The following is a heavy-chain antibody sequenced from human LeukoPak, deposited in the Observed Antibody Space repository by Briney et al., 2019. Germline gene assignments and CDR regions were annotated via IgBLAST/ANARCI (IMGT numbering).Heavy chain of an antibody. CDR2: INPNSGGT. Sequence: SVKVSCKASGNTFTGYFMHWLRQAPGQGLEWMGWINPNSGGTNYAQKFQGRVTMTRDTSINTAYMHLTRLTSDDTAVYYRATEKVVTSTYHWLDPWGQGTLVTVSS. CDR3: ATEKVVTSTYHWLDP. J-gene: IGHJ5*02. CDR1: GNTFTGYF. D-gene: IGHD2-21*02. V-gene: IGHV1-2*02.